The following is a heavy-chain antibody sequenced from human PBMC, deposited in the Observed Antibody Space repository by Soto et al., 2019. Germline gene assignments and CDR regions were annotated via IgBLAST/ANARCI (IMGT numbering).Heavy chain of an antibody. CDR2: ISYDGSNK. CDR1: GSTFSIYA. V-gene: IGHV3-30-3*01. Sequence: GGSLSLSCAASGSTFSIYAMHLVRQAPGKGLEWVAVISYDGSNKYYADSVKGRFTISRDNSKNTLYLQMNSLRAEDTAVYYCASLRQWLNSDYWGQGTLVTVSS. D-gene: IGHD6-19*01. J-gene: IGHJ4*02. CDR3: ASLRQWLNSDY.